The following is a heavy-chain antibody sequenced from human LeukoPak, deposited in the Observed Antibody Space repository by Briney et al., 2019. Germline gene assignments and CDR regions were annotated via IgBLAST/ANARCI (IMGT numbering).Heavy chain of an antibody. CDR2: ISGGDGST. V-gene: IGHV3-23*01. D-gene: IGHD1-26*01. CDR1: GFTFTSYS. Sequence: GGSLRLSCAASGFTFTSYSMNWVRQAPGKGLEWVSTISGGDGSTYYADSVKGRFTISRDNSKNTLYLQVNSLRAEDTAVYYCAKGGKWDVTPFDYWGQGTLVTVSS. CDR3: AKGGKWDVTPFDY. J-gene: IGHJ4*02.